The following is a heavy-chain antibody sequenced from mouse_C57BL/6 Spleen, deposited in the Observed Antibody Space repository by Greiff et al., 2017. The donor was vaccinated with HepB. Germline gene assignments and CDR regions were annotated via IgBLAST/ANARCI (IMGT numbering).Heavy chain of an antibody. J-gene: IGHJ1*03. Sequence: QVQLKQPGAELVRPGSSVKLSCKASGYTFTSYWMHWVKQRPIQGLEWIGNIDPSDSETHYNQKFKDKATLTVDKSSSTAYMQLSSLTSEDSAVYYCARRRSYGSSWYFDVWGTGTTVTVSS. CDR2: IDPSDSET. D-gene: IGHD1-1*01. CDR3: ARRRSYGSSWYFDV. CDR1: GYTFTSYW. V-gene: IGHV1-52*01.